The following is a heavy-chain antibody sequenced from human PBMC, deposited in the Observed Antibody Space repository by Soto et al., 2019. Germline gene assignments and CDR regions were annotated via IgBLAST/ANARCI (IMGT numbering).Heavy chain of an antibody. Sequence: GGSLRLSCAASGFTFSNAWMSWVRQAPGKGLEWVGRIKSKTDGGTTDYAAPVKGRFTISRDDSKNTLYLQMNSLKTEDTAVYYCNTDTGSSSSYDNYYGMDVWGQGTTVTVSS. J-gene: IGHJ6*02. CDR3: NTDTGSSSSYDNYYGMDV. CDR2: IKSKTDGGTT. V-gene: IGHV3-15*01. D-gene: IGHD6-13*01. CDR1: GFTFSNAW.